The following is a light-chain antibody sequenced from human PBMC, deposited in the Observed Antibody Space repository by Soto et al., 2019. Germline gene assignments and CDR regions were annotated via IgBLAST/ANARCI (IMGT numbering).Light chain of an antibody. CDR2: DAS. CDR1: QRVSSY. V-gene: IGKV3-11*01. Sequence: EIVLTQSPATLSLSPGERATLSCRASQRVSSYLAWYQQKPGQAPRLPIYDASNRATGIPARFSGSGSGTDCTLTISSLEPEDFAVYYCQQRSNWPPSLTFGGGTKVEIK. CDR3: QQRSNWPPSLT. J-gene: IGKJ4*01.